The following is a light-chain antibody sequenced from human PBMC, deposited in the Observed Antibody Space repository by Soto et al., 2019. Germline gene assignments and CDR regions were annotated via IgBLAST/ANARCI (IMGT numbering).Light chain of an antibody. CDR3: QQRNIWPPVT. CDR1: PSVTNY. Sequence: EIMLKQSPATLSLYKGERATLSCRASPSVTNYLAWYQQKPGQPPRLLIYGAFNRAAGIPARFSGSGSGTDFTLTISSLEPEDSAVYYCQQRNIWPPVTFGQGTRLEIK. CDR2: GAF. V-gene: IGKV3-11*01. J-gene: IGKJ5*01.